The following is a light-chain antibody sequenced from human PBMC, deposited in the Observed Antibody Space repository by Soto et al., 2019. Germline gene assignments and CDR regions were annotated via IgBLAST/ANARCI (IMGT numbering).Light chain of an antibody. CDR1: QSVSSY. CDR3: QQRTNWPRT. V-gene: IGKV3-11*01. Sequence: EIVLTQSPATLSLSPGERATLSCRASQSVSSYLAWYQQKPGQAPRLLIFDASNRATAIPARFSGSGSGTDFTLTISSQEPEDFAVYYCQQRTNWPRTFGQGTKLEIK. CDR2: DAS. J-gene: IGKJ2*01.